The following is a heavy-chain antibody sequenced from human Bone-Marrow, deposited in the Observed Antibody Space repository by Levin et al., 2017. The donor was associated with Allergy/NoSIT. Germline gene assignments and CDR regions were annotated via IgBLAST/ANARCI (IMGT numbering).Heavy chain of an antibody. Sequence: SETLSLTCNVSGGSISNSGNYWSWIRQHPGKGLEWIGYIMYSGSTYYNPSLQSRVTISLDTSKNQFSLRLDSVTAADTAIYYCARDRGYSGYLDYWGQGTLVTVSS. D-gene: IGHD5-12*01. CDR2: IMYSGST. J-gene: IGHJ4*02. CDR1: GGSISNSGNY. CDR3: ARDRGYSGYLDY. V-gene: IGHV4-31*03.